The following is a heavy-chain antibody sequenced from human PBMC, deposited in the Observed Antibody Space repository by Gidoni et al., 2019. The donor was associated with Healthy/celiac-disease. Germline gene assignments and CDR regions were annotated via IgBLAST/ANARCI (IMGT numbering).Heavy chain of an antibody. CDR1: GFTFSNAW. V-gene: IGHV3-15*07. Sequence: EVQLVESWGGLVKPGRSLRLSCAASGFTFSNAWMNWVRQAPGKGLEWVGRIKSKTDGGTTDYAAPVKGRFTISRDDSKNTLYLQMNSLKTEDTAVYYCTVHYGDYHFDYWGQGTLVTVSS. J-gene: IGHJ4*02. D-gene: IGHD4-17*01. CDR2: IKSKTDGGTT. CDR3: TVHYGDYHFDY.